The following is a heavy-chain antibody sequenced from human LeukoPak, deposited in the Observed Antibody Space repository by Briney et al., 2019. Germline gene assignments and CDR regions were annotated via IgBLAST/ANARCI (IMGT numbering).Heavy chain of an antibody. CDR1: DGAIAGYS. CDR3: ARGGWTSIWT. V-gene: IGHV4-59*12. J-gene: IGHJ5*02. D-gene: IGHD1-1*01. Sequence: PSETLSLTCSVSDGAIAGYSWSWIRQAPGKGLEWIGYIYYSGDTNYNPSLQSRGTVSVDTSKNQFSLQLNSVTPEDTAVYYCARGGWTSIWTWGQGTLVTVSS. CDR2: IYYSGDT.